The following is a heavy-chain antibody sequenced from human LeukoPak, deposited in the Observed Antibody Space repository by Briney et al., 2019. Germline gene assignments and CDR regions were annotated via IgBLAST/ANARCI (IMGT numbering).Heavy chain of an antibody. J-gene: IGHJ4*02. CDR2: IYPGDSDT. CDR3: VRQGYTSSSRFDF. Sequence: GESLEISCQGSGYSFTSYWIGWVRQMPGKGLEWMGIIYPGDSDTRYSPSFQGQVTISADRSISTAYLQWSSLQASDTAMYYCVRQGYTSSSRFDFWGQGTLVTVSS. CDR1: GYSFTSYW. V-gene: IGHV5-51*01. D-gene: IGHD6-6*01.